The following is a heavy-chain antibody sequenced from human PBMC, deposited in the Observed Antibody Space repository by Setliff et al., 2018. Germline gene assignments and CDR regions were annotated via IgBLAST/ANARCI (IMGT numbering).Heavy chain of an antibody. V-gene: IGHV1-18*01. J-gene: IGHJ3*01. D-gene: IGHD2-2*01. CDR1: GYSFTVFG. Sequence: ASVKVSCKTSGYSFTVFGISWVRQAPGQGLEWMGMISTYTGKTTYAQKFQGRVTMTTDTSTGTGYMELRSLRSDDTAVYFCARFGGSCSSSSCYASDLWGQGTRVTVSS. CDR3: ARFGGSCSSSSCYASDL. CDR2: ISTYTGKT.